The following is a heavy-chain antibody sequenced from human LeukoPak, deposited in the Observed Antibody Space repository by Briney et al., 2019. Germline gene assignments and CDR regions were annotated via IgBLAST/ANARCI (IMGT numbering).Heavy chain of an antibody. J-gene: IGHJ4*02. D-gene: IGHD1-26*01. CDR3: ASGIELLDY. Sequence: PSETLSLTCAVSGYSISSFNWWGWIRQPPGRGLEWIGYIYYSGSTYYNPSLKSRVTMSVDTSKNQFSLKLSSVTAVDTAVYYCASGIELLDYWGQGTLVTVSS. CDR2: IYYSGST. V-gene: IGHV4-28*01. CDR1: GYSISSFNW.